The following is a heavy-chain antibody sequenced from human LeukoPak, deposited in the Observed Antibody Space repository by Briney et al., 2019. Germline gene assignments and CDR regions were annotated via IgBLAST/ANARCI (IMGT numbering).Heavy chain of an antibody. CDR3: ARGRSGSYRRKLDY. D-gene: IGHD3-10*01. Sequence: SETLSLTCAVYGGSFSGYYWSWIRQPPGKGLEWIGEINHSGSTNYNPSLKSRVNISVDTSKNQFSLKLSSVTAADTAVYYCARGRSGSYRRKLDYWGQGTLVTVSS. CDR1: GGSFSGYY. CDR2: INHSGST. J-gene: IGHJ4*02. V-gene: IGHV4-34*01.